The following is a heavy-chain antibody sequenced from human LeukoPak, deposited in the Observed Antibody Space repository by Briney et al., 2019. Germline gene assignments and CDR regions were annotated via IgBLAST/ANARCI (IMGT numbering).Heavy chain of an antibody. D-gene: IGHD7-27*01. Sequence: ASVKVSCKASGYSFTSYYIHWVRQAPGQGLEWMGRINPSSGGTNYAQKFQGRVTMTRDTSITTAYMGLSSLRSDDTAVHYCARETGGSFEYFDYWGQGTLVTVSS. J-gene: IGHJ4*02. CDR1: GYSFTSYY. V-gene: IGHV1-2*06. CDR2: INPSSGGT. CDR3: ARETGGSFEYFDY.